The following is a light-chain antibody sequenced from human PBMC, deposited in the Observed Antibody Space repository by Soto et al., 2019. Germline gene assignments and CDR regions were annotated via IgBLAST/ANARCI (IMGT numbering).Light chain of an antibody. Sequence: EIVLTQSPGTLSLSPGERDTLYCRASQSVSISYLAWYQQKPGQAPRLLIYGASSRATGIPDRFSGSGSGTDSTLTISRLEPEDFAVYYCQQYGSSHTFGQGTRLEIK. V-gene: IGKV3-20*01. CDR1: QSVSISY. CDR2: GAS. CDR3: QQYGSSHT. J-gene: IGKJ5*01.